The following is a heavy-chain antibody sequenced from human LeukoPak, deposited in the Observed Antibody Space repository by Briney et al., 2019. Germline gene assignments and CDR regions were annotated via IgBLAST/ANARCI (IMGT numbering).Heavy chain of an antibody. CDR2: ISYDESND. CDR3: ARSVCGGASCRLPGGF. D-gene: IGHD2-15*01. V-gene: IGHV3-30*03. Sequence: GGSLTLSCAASGFTFSSHGMDWGSQDPGKGLELVALISYDESNDHYADSVKGRFTTSGDTSKNTLYLQMNSLRAEDTAVYHCARSVCGGASCRLPGGFWGQGTLVTVSS. J-gene: IGHJ4*02. CDR1: GFTFSSHG.